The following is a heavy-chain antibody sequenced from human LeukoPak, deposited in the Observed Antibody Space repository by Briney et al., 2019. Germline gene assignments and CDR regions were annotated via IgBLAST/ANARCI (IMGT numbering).Heavy chain of an antibody. V-gene: IGHV4-59*08. D-gene: IGHD3-10*01. J-gene: IGHJ4*02. CDR2: IYYSGYT. CDR3: ARPFDHVGSGIYEY. Sequence: PSETLSLTCTVSGGSISSNYWSWIRQPPGKGLEWIGYIYYSGYTNYNPSLKSRVTISVDTSNNQFSLKLSSVTAADPAVYYCARPFDHVGSGIYEYWGQGTLVTVSS. CDR1: GGSISSNY.